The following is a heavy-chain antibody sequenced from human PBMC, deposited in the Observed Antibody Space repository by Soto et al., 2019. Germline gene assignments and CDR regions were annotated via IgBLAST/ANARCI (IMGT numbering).Heavy chain of an antibody. Sequence: GGSLRLSCEASGFTFSSYAMSWVRQAPGKGLEWVSTVSGGGDSTYYADSVKGRFTISRDNSKNTLYLQMNSLRAEDTAVYYCAKLHYFSNYVYYYYYMDVWGKGTTVTVSS. CDR3: AKLHYFSNYVYYYYYMDV. V-gene: IGHV3-23*01. CDR1: GFTFSSYA. J-gene: IGHJ6*03. CDR2: VSGGGDST. D-gene: IGHD4-4*01.